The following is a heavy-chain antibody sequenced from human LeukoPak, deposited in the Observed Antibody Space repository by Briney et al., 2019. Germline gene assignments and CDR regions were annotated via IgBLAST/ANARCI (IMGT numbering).Heavy chain of an antibody. CDR1: GGSISSSSYY. CDR2: IHDSGNT. D-gene: IGHD2-15*01. J-gene: IGHJ4*02. Sequence: SETLSLTCTVSGGSISSSSYYWSWIRQPPGTGLEWIGYIHDSGNTNYNPSLKSRVTISVDTSKNQFSLKLSSVTAADTAVYYCARDSGWLVDYWGQGTLVTVSS. CDR3: ARDSGWLVDY. V-gene: IGHV4-61*01.